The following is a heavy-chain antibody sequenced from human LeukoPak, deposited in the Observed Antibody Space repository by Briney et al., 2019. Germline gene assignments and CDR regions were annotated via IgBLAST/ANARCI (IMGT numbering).Heavy chain of an antibody. CDR1: GFTFSSYA. CDR2: ISGSGGST. V-gene: IGHV3-23*01. J-gene: IGHJ6*02. Sequence: GGSLRLSCAASGFTFSSYAMSWVRQAPGKGLEWVSAISGSGGSTYYADSVKGRFTISRDNSKNTLYLQMNSLRAEDTAVYYCASHSGSDVYYYYGMDVWGQGTTVTVSS. CDR3: ASHSGSDVYYYYGMDV. D-gene: IGHD5-12*01.